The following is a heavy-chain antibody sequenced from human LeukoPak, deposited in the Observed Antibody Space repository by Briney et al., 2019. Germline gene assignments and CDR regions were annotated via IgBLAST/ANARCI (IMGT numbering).Heavy chain of an antibody. Sequence: GESLKISCEASGYSFTTYWIGWVRRMPGKGVEWMGIICPGDSDTRYSPSFQGQVTISADKSTSTAYLQWSSLQASDTAMYYCAKSHGGGATHSWGQGTLVTVST. D-gene: IGHD1-26*01. J-gene: IGHJ4*02. CDR1: GYSFTTYW. CDR2: ICPGDSDT. CDR3: AKSHGGGATHS. V-gene: IGHV5-51*01.